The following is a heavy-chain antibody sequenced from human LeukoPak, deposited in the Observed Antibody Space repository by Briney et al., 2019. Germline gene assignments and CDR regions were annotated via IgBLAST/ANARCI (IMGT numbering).Heavy chain of an antibody. CDR1: GGSISSGGHS. D-gene: IGHD3-22*01. J-gene: IGHJ4*02. V-gene: IGHV4-30-2*01. Sequence: SETLSLTCTVSGGSISSGGHSWSWIRQPPGKGLEWIGYIYHSGSGSTYYNPSLKSRVTISIDKSKNQFSLKLNSVTAADTAVYYCARIGYSSGYYSFWRHHISGFDYWGQGTLVTVSS. CDR2: IYHSGSGST. CDR3: ARIGYSSGYYSFWRHHISGFDY.